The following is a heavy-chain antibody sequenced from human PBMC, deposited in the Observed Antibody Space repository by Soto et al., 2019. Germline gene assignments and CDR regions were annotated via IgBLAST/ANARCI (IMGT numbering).Heavy chain of an antibody. CDR1: GFTFSNAW. CDR3: RTQWLD. D-gene: IGHD6-19*01. V-gene: IGHV3-15*01. J-gene: IGHJ4*02. CDR2: IKKQADGGTT. Sequence: EVQLVESGGGLVKPGGSLRLSCAASGFTFSNAWMSWVRQAPGKGLEWVGLIKKQADGGTTEYAAPLKGRFTISRDDSENTLYLQMSSLQTEETAVYYCRTQWLDWGQGTLVTVSS.